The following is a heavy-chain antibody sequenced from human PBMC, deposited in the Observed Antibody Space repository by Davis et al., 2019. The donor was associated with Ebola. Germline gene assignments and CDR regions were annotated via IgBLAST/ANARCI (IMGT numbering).Heavy chain of an antibody. CDR3: ARAPELRCFDWYILVLLDY. D-gene: IGHD3-9*01. CDR1: GYTFTSYG. Sequence: ASVKVSCKSSGYTFTSYGLVWVRQAPGLGLEWMGWISGFNTNTNFAQKFQGRVTVSKDTSTNTAYMDLRSLTSDDTAIYYCARAPELRCFDWYILVLLDYWGQGTLVTVSS. CDR2: ISGFNTNT. J-gene: IGHJ4*02. V-gene: IGHV1-18*04.